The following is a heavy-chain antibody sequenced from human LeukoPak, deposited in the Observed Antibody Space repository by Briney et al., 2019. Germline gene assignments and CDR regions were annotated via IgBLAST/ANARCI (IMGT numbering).Heavy chain of an antibody. V-gene: IGHV4-39*01. CDR3: ARRHSEEVGPYFDY. CDR2: IYYSGST. CDR1: GGSISSNTQY. Sequence: SETLSLTCTVSGGSISSNTQYWSWIRQPPGKGPEWLGSIYYSGSTYYNPSLKSRVTISADTSKNQFSLKLSSVTAADTALYYCARRHSEEVGPYFDYWGQGILVTVSS. D-gene: IGHD4-11*01. J-gene: IGHJ4*02.